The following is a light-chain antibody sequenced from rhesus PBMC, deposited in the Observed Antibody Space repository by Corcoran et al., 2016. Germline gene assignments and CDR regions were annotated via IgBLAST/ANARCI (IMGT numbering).Light chain of an antibody. CDR1: QGISNA. Sequence: DIQMSQSPSSRSASVGDKVTITCRASQGISNALAWYQQKPGKAPKLLIYAASSLESGVPSRFSGSRSGTDFTLTISSLKPEDFATYYCQQHNSYPPWTFGQGTKVEIK. V-gene: IGKV1-33*02. J-gene: IGKJ1*01. CDR2: AAS. CDR3: QQHNSYPPWT.